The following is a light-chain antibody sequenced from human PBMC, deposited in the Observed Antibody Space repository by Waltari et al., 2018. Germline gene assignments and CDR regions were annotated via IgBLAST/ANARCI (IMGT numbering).Light chain of an antibody. CDR2: EAS. CDR1: QVISND. CDR3: QHYHTIPHT. V-gene: IGKV1-27*01. Sequence: DIQMTQSPSSLSASVGDRVTITCRASQVISNDLVWYQQRPGEIPKLLIFEASSLQSGIPSRFSGGRSGTNFTLTISSLQSEDVASYYCQHYHTIPHTFGGGTKVEIK. J-gene: IGKJ4*01.